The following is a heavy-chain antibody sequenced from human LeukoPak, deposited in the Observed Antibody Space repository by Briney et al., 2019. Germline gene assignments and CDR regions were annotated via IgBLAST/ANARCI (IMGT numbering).Heavy chain of an antibody. J-gene: IGHJ5*02. CDR2: ISSSSSYI. CDR1: GFTFSSYS. V-gene: IGHV3-21*01. Sequence: PGGSLRLSCAASGFTFSSYSMNWVRQAPGKGLEWVSSISSSSSYIYYADSVKGRFTISRDNAKNSLYLQMNSLRAEDTAVYYCARDSVIAAAGPWFDPWGQGTLVTVSS. CDR3: ARDSVIAAAGPWFDP. D-gene: IGHD6-13*01.